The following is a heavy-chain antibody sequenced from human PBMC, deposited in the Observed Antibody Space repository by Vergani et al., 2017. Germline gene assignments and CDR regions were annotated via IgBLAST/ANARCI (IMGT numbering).Heavy chain of an antibody. V-gene: IGHV1-69*01. D-gene: IGHD4-23*01. CDR2: IIPIFGTA. CDR3: ASPGVDYGGNSGLDY. CDR1: GGTFSSYA. Sequence: QVQLVQSGAEVKKPGSSVKVSCKASGGTFSSYAIRWVRQAPGQGLEWMGGIIPIFGTANYAQKFQGRVTITADESTSTAYMELSSLRSEDTAVYYCASPGVDYGGNSGLDYWSQGTLVTVSS. J-gene: IGHJ4*02.